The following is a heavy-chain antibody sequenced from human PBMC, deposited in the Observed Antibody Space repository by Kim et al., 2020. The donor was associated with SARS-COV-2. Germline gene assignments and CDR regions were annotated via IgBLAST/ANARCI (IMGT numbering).Heavy chain of an antibody. CDR3: ASPLLGAVYYYYGMDV. V-gene: IGHV1-3*01. J-gene: IGHJ6*02. CDR2: INAGNGNT. CDR1: GYTFTSYA. Sequence: ASVKVSCKASGYTFTSYAMHWVRQAPGQRLEWMGWINAGNGNTKYSQKFQGRVTITRDTSASTAYMELSSLRSEDTAVYYCASPLLGAVYYYYGMDVWGQGTTVTVSS.